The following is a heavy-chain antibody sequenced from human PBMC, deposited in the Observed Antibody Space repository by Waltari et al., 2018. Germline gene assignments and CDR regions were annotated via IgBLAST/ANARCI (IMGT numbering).Heavy chain of an antibody. CDR2: IFYSGAT. Sequence: QLQLQESGPGLVKPSETVSLTCTVSGGSIRSVPYYWGWVRQPPGKGLEFIASIFYSGATYYNPSLESRVTISVDTSKNQFSLELTSVTDADTAVYYCARQDYYYVKGYFDLWGRGTLVTVSS. J-gene: IGHJ2*01. V-gene: IGHV4-39*01. D-gene: IGHD3-22*01. CDR1: GGSIRSVPYY. CDR3: ARQDYYYVKGYFDL.